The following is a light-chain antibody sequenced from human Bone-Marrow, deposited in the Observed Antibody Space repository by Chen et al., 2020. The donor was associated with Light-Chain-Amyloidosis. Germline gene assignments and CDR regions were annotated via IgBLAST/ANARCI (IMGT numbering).Light chain of an antibody. CDR2: WAS. J-gene: IGKJ4*01. V-gene: IGKV4-1*01. CDR1: QSVLFTSNNKNY. Sequence: IVLTQSPDSLTVSLGERATIKCESSQSVLFTSNNKNYLAWYQQRTGQPPKLLISWASTRESGGPERFSGSVSGTHFTLNISRLRAEEVAVYYCQQYYISPLTFGGGTKVEVK. CDR3: QQYYISPLT.